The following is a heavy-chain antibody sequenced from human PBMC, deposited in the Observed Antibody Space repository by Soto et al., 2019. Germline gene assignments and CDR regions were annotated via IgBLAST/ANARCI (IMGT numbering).Heavy chain of an antibody. CDR1: GYTFTSYA. Sequence: QVQLVQSGAEVKKPGASVKVSCKASGYTFTSYAMHWVRQAPGQRLEWMGWINAGNGNTKYSQKFQGRVTITRDTSASTAYMELSSLRSEDTAVYYCAREGRYNWNYSPYYFDYWGQGTLVTVSS. D-gene: IGHD1-7*01. V-gene: IGHV1-3*01. J-gene: IGHJ4*02. CDR2: INAGNGNT. CDR3: AREGRYNWNYSPYYFDY.